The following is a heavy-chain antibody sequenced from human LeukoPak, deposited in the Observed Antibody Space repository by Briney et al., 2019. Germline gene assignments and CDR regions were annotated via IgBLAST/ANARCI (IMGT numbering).Heavy chain of an antibody. CDR1: GGSISSYY. D-gene: IGHD2-15*01. CDR3: ARRTTWWSLDY. CDR2: IYYNGST. Sequence: SETLSLTCTVSGGSISSYYWSWIRQPPGKGLEWIGPIYYNGSTNYNPSLKSRVTISVDTSKNQFSLKLSSVTAADTAVYYCARRTTWWSLDYWGQGTLVTVSS. V-gene: IGHV4-59*08. J-gene: IGHJ4*02.